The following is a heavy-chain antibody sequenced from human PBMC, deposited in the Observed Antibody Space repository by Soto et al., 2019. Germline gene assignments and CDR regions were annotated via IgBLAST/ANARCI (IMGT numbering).Heavy chain of an antibody. CDR1: GGSISSYY. D-gene: IGHD4-17*01. CDR3: ARGTVTTTLYYYYYGMDV. J-gene: IGHJ6*02. V-gene: IGHV4-4*07. Sequence: QVQLQESGPGLVKPSETLSLTCTVSGGSISSYYWSWIRQPAGKGLELIGRIYTSGSTNYNPSLKSRVTMSVDTSKNQFSLKLSSVTAADTAVYYCARGTVTTTLYYYYYGMDVWGQGTTVTVSS. CDR2: IYTSGST.